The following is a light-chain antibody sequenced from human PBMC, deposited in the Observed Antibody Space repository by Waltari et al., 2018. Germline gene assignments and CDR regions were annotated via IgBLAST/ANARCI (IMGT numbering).Light chain of an antibody. V-gene: IGLV2-14*01. CDR2: AVT. Sequence: QSALTQPASVSGSPGQSITISCTGTSSDSATYNYVSWYQQHPGKAPRLMIFAVTNRSSGVSNRFSGSKSGNTASLTISGLQPEDEGDYYCTSYTSSITWVFGGGTKLTVL. J-gene: IGLJ3*02. CDR3: TSYTSSITWV. CDR1: SSDSATYNY.